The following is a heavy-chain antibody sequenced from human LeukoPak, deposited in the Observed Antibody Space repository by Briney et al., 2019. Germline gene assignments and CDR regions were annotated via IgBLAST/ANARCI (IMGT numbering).Heavy chain of an antibody. CDR2: IKQDGSEQ. CDR3: ARDFWPGMAAESWFDP. J-gene: IGHJ5*02. CDR1: GFTFKTYW. Sequence: SGGSLRLSCAASGFTFKTYWMSWVRQAPGKGLEWVANIKQDGSEQYYVDSVKGRLIISRDNAKNSVSLEMNSLRAEDTAVYYCARDFWPGMAAESWFDPWGQGTLVTVSS. D-gene: IGHD6-25*01. V-gene: IGHV3-7*01.